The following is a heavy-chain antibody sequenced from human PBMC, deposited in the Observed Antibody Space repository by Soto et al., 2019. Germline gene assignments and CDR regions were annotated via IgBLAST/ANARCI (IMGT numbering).Heavy chain of an antibody. D-gene: IGHD5-18*01. CDR3: ACIFSGGYGYGFYYYGMDV. J-gene: IGHJ6*02. V-gene: IGHV4-39*01. CDR2: IYYSGST. Sequence: PSETLSLTCTVSGGSISSSSYYWGWIRQPPGKGLGWIGRIYYSGSTCYNPSLKRRATISVDTSKNQFSLKLSSVTAADTAVYYCACIFSGGYGYGFYYYGMDVWGQGTTVT. CDR1: GGSISSSSYY.